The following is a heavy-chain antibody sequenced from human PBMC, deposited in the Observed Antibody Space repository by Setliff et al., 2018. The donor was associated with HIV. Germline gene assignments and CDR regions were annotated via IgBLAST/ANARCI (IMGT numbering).Heavy chain of an antibody. CDR1: GGSISSSSYY. CDR3: ARGPSGRAPAPARAPHCYGLDL. Sequence: SETLSLTCTVSGGSISSSSYYWGWIRQPPGKGLEWIATIYYSGSTYYNPSLKSRVTISVDTSKNQFSLRLISVTAADTAVYYCARGPSGRAPAPARAPHCYGLDLWGPGTTVTVSS. V-gene: IGHV4-39*01. CDR2: IYYSGST. J-gene: IGHJ6*01. D-gene: IGHD2-2*01.